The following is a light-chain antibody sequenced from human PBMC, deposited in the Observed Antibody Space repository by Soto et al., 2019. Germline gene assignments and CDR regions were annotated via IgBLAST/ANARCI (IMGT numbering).Light chain of an antibody. Sequence: QSVLTQPPSASGTPGQSVTISCSGSSSNIGSNYVYWYQQLPGTAPKLLIYRNNQRPSGVPDRFSGSKSGTSASLAISGLRSEDEADYYCAAWDDSLSVVVFGGGTKVTVL. CDR2: RNN. CDR1: SSNIGSNY. CDR3: AAWDDSLSVVV. J-gene: IGLJ2*01. V-gene: IGLV1-47*01.